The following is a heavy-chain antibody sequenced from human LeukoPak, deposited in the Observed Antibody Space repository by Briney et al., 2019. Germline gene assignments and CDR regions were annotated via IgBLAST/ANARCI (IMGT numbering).Heavy chain of an antibody. CDR2: ISYDGNNK. CDR3: ARADIVAVVAAAALDY. Sequence: GRSLRLSCAASGFTFSSYAMHWVRQAPGKGLECVAVISYDGNNKFHADSVRGRLTISRVNSKSTLYLQMNSLRDEDTAVYYCARADIVAVVAAAALDYWGQGTLVTVSS. CDR1: GFTFSSYA. D-gene: IGHD2-15*01. J-gene: IGHJ4*02. V-gene: IGHV3-30*04.